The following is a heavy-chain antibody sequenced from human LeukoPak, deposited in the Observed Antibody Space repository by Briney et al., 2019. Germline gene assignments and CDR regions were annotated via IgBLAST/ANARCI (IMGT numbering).Heavy chain of an antibody. CDR3: ARLYASSSKVRFDP. V-gene: IGHV1-2*02. CDR1: GYTFTAYS. Sequence: ASVTVSCKDPGYTFTAYSMHWVRQAPGQGIAWMGWSNPNSGSTNYAPMCQGRVAMTRDTSITTAYMELSRLRSDDTAVYYCARLYASSSKVRFDPGGQGTLVTVSS. J-gene: IGHJ5*02. D-gene: IGHD6-6*01. CDR2: SNPNSGST.